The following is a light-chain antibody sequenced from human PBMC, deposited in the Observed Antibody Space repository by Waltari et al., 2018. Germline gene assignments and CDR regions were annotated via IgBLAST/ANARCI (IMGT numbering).Light chain of an antibody. J-gene: IGKJ2*01. CDR3: QQYNSYSGMYT. V-gene: IGKV1-5*03. Sequence: DIQMTQSPSTLSASVGDRVTITCRASQSISSWLAWYQQKPGKAPKLLIYKASSLEGGVPSRCSGSGSGTEFTLTISSLQPDDFATYYCQQYNSYSGMYTFGQGTKLEIK. CDR2: KAS. CDR1: QSISSW.